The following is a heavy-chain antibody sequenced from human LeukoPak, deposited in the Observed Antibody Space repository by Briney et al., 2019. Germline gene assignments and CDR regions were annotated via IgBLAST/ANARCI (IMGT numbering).Heavy chain of an antibody. CDR3: VKARMPHCGTDCLES. J-gene: IGHJ4*02. Sequence: GGSLRLSCAASGFAFSNYGMSWVRQAPGKGLEWVSVIRGSGGGTYYADSVKGRFTISRDNSKNTVYLQMNSLRAEDTAVYYCVKARMPHCGTDCLESWGQGTLVTVSS. D-gene: IGHD2-21*02. CDR2: IRGSGGGT. V-gene: IGHV3-23*01. CDR1: GFAFSNYG.